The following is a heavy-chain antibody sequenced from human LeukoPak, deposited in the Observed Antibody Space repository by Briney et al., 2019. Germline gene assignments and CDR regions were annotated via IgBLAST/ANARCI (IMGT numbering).Heavy chain of an antibody. CDR2: IRYDGSDK. D-gene: IGHD3-10*01. Sequence: GGSLRLSCAASGFTFSTYGMHWVRQAPGKGLEWVAFIRYDGSDKYYADSVKGRFTISRDNSKNTLSLQMNSLRPDDTAVYYCTRAGGLVRGVHHYYYMDVWGKGTTVTISS. J-gene: IGHJ6*03. CDR3: TRAGGLVRGVHHYYYMDV. V-gene: IGHV3-30*02. CDR1: GFTFSTYG.